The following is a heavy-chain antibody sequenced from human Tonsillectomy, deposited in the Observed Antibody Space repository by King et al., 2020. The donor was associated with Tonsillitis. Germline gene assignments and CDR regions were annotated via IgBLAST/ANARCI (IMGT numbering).Heavy chain of an antibody. D-gene: IGHD6-13*01. V-gene: IGHV1-69*04. CDR1: GGTFSSYA. CDR2: IIPIVGIA. Sequence: QLVQSGAEVKKPGSSVKVSCKASGGTFSSYAISWVRQAPGQGLEWMGMIIPIVGIANYAQKFQGRVTITADKSTTIVYMETSSLGFEDTAVDYCASPSQLLVLDYNYDYYIDGWGKGTTVTVSS. CDR3: ASPSQLLVLDYNYDYYIDG. J-gene: IGHJ6*03.